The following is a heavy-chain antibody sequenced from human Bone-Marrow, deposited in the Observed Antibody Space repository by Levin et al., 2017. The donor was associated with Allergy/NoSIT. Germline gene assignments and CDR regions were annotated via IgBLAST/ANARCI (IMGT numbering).Heavy chain of an antibody. Sequence: SQTLSLTCTVSGGSISSSTYYWGCIRQPPGRGLEWIGTIYYSESTYYNPSLKSRVTISVDTSKNQFSLKLSSVTAADTAVYYCARLARVDGSAYYYFDYWGQGTLVTVSS. D-gene: IGHD3-22*01. V-gene: IGHV4-39*01. CDR1: GGSISSSTYY. CDR3: ARLARVDGSAYYYFDY. CDR2: IYYSEST. J-gene: IGHJ4*02.